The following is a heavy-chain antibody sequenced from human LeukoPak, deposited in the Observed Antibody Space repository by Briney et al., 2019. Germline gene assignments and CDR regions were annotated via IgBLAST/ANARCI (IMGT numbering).Heavy chain of an antibody. CDR1: GFTFSSYS. V-gene: IGHV3-21*01. D-gene: IGHD6-19*01. CDR3: ARVMDSSGWSGFDY. J-gene: IGHJ4*02. CDR2: TSSSSSYI. Sequence: GGSLRLSCAASGFTFSSYSMNWVRQAPGKGLEWVSSTSSSSSYIYYADSVKGRFTISRDNAKNSLYLQMNSLRAEDTAVYYCARVMDSSGWSGFDYWGQGTLVTVSS.